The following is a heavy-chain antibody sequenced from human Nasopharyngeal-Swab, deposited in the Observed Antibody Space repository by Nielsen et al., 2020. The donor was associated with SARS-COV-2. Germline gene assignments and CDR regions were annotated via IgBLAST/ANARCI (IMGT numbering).Heavy chain of an antibody. CDR3: ARDGAWRVGDYVLGSYRPNWFDR. CDR1: GGTFSSYA. D-gene: IGHD3-16*02. V-gene: IGHV1-69*13. Sequence: SVKVSCKASGGTFSSYAISWVRQAPGQGLEWMGGIIPIFGTANYAQKFQGRVTITADESTSTAYMELSSLRSEDTAVYYCARDGAWRVGDYVLGSYRPNWFDRWGQGTLVTVSS. J-gene: IGHJ5*02. CDR2: IIPIFGTA.